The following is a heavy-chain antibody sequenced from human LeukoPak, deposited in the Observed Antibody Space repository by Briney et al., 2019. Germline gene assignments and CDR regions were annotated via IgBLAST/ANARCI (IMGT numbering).Heavy chain of an antibody. D-gene: IGHD6-13*01. Sequence: GGSLRLSCAASGFTFSSYAMSWVHQAPGKGLEWVSSISGSSRHKYYADSVKGRFTISRDNAKNSLYLQMNSLRAEDTAVYYCARTANFAAGYYIDYWGQGTLVTVSS. CDR1: GFTFSSYA. CDR3: ARTANFAAGYYIDY. CDR2: ISGSSRHK. V-gene: IGHV3-21*01. J-gene: IGHJ4*02.